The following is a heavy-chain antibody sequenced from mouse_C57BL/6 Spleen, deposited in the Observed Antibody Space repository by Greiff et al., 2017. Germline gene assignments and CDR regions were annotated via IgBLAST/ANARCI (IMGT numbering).Heavy chain of an antibody. CDR2: FYPGSGST. J-gene: IGHJ1*03. CDR1: GYTFTSYW. Sequence: QVQLQQPGAELVKPGASVKMSCKASGYTFTSYWITWVKQRPGQGLEWIGDFYPGSGSTNYNEKFKSKATLTVDTSSSTAYMQLSSLTSEDSAVYYCAREGGLRRPQGVDVWGTGTTVTVSS. CDR3: AREGGLRRPQGVDV. D-gene: IGHD2-4*01. V-gene: IGHV1-55*01.